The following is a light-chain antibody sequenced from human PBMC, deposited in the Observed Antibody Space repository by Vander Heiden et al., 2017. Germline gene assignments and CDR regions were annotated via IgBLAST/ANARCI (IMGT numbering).Light chain of an antibody. CDR2: EVS. V-gene: IGLV2-14*01. CDR3: SSYTSSSTPVV. J-gene: IGLJ2*01. Sequence: QSALTPPASVSGSPGQSITISCTGTSSDVGGYNDVSWYQQHPGKAPKLMIYEVSNRPSGVSNRFSGSKSGNTASLTISGLQAEDEADYYCSSYTSSSTPVVFGGGTKLTVL. CDR1: SSDVGGYND.